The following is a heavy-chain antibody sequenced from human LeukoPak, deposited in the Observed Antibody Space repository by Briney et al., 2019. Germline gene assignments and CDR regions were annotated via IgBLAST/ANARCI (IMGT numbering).Heavy chain of an antibody. CDR3: ARRVWSSWYYFDY. D-gene: IGHD6-13*01. CDR1: GYTFSNYG. V-gene: IGHV1-18*01. CDR2: SIAYNGNI. Sequence: AASVKVSCKASGYTFSNYGITWVRQAPGQGLEWMGWSIAYNGNINYAQKVQGRVTMTTDTSTSTAYMELSSLRSEDTAVYYCARRVWSSWYYFDYWGQGTLVTVSS. J-gene: IGHJ4*02.